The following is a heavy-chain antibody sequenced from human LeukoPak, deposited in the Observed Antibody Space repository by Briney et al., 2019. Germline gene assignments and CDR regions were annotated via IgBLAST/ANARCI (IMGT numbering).Heavy chain of an antibody. Sequence: GGSLRLSCAASGFTLSSYSMSWVRQAPGKGLEWVSSISSSSSYIYYADSVEGRFTNSRDNAKKSLFLQMNSLRAEDTAVYYCARSGWQTDAFDIWGQGTVVTVSS. CDR1: GFTLSSYS. J-gene: IGHJ3*02. CDR3: ARSGWQTDAFDI. D-gene: IGHD6-19*01. CDR2: ISSSSSYI. V-gene: IGHV3-21*01.